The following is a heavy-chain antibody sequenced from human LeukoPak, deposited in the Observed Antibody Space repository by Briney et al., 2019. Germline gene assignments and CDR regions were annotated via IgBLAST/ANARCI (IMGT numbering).Heavy chain of an antibody. D-gene: IGHD6-19*01. CDR2: MNPNSGNT. Sequence: GASVKVSCKASGYTFTNDDISWVRQATGQELEWIGKMNPNSGNTGYAQKFQGRVTMTRSTSVSTAYMELSRLRYDDTAIYYCARNLAVAGSDYWGQGTLVTVSS. J-gene: IGHJ4*02. CDR3: ARNLAVAGSDY. CDR1: GYTFTNDD. V-gene: IGHV1-8*01.